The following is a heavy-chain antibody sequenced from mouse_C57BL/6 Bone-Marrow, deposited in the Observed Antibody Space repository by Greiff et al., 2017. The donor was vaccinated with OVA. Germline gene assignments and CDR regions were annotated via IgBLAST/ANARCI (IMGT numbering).Heavy chain of an antibody. J-gene: IGHJ4*01. Sequence: QVQLQQSGAELAKPGASVKLSCKASGYTFTSYWMHWVQQRPGQGLEWIGYINHSGGYTKYNQKFKDKATLTADKSSSTAYMQLSSLTYEDSAVYYCARERYKDYAMDYWGQGTSVTGSS. CDR2: INHSGGYT. CDR1: GYTFTSYW. V-gene: IGHV1-7*01. CDR3: ARERYKDYAMDY.